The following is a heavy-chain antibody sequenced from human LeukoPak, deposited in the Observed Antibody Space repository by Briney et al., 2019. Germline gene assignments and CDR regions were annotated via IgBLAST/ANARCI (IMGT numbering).Heavy chain of an antibody. Sequence: SETLSLTCTVSGDSISSSSVYWGWIRQPPGKGLEWIGAFRYGGSTYYNPSLKSRAIISVDTSKNQFSLKLRSVTASDTAVYYCARRTSNPVGAIDYWGRETLVTVSS. CDR2: FRYGGST. V-gene: IGHV4-39*01. J-gene: IGHJ4*02. D-gene: IGHD1-26*01. CDR1: GDSISSSSVY. CDR3: ARRTSNPVGAIDY.